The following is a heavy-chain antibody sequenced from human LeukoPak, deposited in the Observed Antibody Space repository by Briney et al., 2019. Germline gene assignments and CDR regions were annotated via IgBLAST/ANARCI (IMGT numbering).Heavy chain of an antibody. CDR3: ARAETTLLLNY. Sequence: ASVKVSCKVSGYSFTNCGIIWVRQTPGQGLQWMGWISAHNGNTNYAQKLQGRVTLTTDTSTSTVYMELRSLTSDDTAVYYCARAETTLLLNYWGQGTLVTVSS. CDR1: GYSFTNCG. D-gene: IGHD4-11*01. J-gene: IGHJ4*02. CDR2: ISAHNGNT. V-gene: IGHV1-18*01.